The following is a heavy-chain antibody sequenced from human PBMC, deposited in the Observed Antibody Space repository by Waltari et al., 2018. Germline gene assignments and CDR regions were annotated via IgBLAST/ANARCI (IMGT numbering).Heavy chain of an antibody. D-gene: IGHD6-19*01. V-gene: IGHV5-10-1*03. CDR3: ARHAFGNSGWHFFDY. Sequence: EVQLVQSGAEIKKPGESRRSSCQGSGSFFTNHWITWGRRMPGKGLEWMGRFDPSGTYTNYSPSFQGHVTVSADKSISTAYLQWSSLKASDTAIYYCARHAFGNSGWHFFDYWGQGTLVTVSS. CDR1: GSFFTNHW. J-gene: IGHJ4*02. CDR2: FDPSGTYT.